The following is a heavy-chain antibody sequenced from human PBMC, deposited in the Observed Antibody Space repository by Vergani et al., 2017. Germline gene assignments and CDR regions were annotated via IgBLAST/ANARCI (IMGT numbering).Heavy chain of an antibody. J-gene: IGHJ3*02. Sequence: QLQLQESGPRLVKPSETLSLTCSLSGMSISNNNYYWGWISQPPGKGLEWLGSIYDSRNNNYSPSLKSRVSISVDTSKNQFSLNLTSVTAADTAVYYCARHLRQLARNDVFDIWGHGTLVTVSS. CDR2: IYDSRNN. D-gene: IGHD6-6*01. CDR3: ARHLRQLARNDVFDI. V-gene: IGHV4-39*01. CDR1: GMSISNNNYY.